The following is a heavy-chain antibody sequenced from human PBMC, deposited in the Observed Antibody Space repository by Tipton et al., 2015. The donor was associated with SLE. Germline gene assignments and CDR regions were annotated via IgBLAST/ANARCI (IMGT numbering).Heavy chain of an antibody. J-gene: IGHJ3*02. Sequence: TLSLTCTVSDDSFSTYYWSWIRQPPGGGLEWIGYIYYSGSTNYNPSLKSRVTISADTSKNQFFLKLTSVTAADTAVYYCAREGIAVGSDAFDIWGQGTMVSVSS. CDR1: DDSFSTYY. CDR3: AREGIAVGSDAFDI. CDR2: IYYSGST. V-gene: IGHV4-59*01. D-gene: IGHD6-19*01.